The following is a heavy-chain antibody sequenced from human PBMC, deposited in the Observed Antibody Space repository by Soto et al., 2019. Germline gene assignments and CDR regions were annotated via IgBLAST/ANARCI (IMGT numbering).Heavy chain of an antibody. J-gene: IGHJ4*02. Sequence: LRLSCAASGFIFSNYAMSWVRQAPGKGLEWVSFISGSGSNTYYVDSVKGRFTISSGNSKNTLYLQMNSLRAEDAAVYYCVREASSSGLHLDHWGRGTLVTVSS. CDR2: ISGSGSNT. V-gene: IGHV3-23*01. D-gene: IGHD6-6*01. CDR1: GFIFSNYA. CDR3: VREASSSGLHLDH.